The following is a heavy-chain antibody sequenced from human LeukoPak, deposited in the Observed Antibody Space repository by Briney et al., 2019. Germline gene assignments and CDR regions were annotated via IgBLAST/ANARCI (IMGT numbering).Heavy chain of an antibody. CDR1: GGSFSGYY. J-gene: IGHJ4*02. CDR3: ARASRGY. V-gene: IGHV4-34*01. D-gene: IGHD6-13*01. Sequence: SETLSLTCAVYGGSFSGYYWSWIRQPPGKGLEWIGEINHSGSTNYNPPLKSRVTISVDTSKNQFSLKLSSVTAADTAVYYCARASRGYWGQGTLVTVSS. CDR2: INHSGST.